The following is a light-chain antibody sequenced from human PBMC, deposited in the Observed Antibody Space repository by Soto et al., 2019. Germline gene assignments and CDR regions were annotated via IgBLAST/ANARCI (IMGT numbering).Light chain of an antibody. CDR3: QQYSDSPLT. J-gene: IGKJ4*01. Sequence: EIVLTQSPGTLSLSPGERATLSCRASQTVRTNYLAWFQHKPGQAPRLLIYGASSRATGITDRFSGSGSGTDFTLTINRLEPDDFAVYFCQQYSDSPLTFGGGTKVEIK. CDR1: QTVRTNY. V-gene: IGKV3-20*01. CDR2: GAS.